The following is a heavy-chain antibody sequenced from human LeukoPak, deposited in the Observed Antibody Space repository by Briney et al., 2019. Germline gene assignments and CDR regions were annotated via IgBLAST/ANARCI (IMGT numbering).Heavy chain of an antibody. CDR1: GFTFSSYS. D-gene: IGHD3-10*01. V-gene: IGHV3-21*01. CDR3: ARDSGSLLWFGEAVGNYGMDV. CDR2: ISSSSSYI. J-gene: IGHJ6*02. Sequence: GGSLRLSCAASGFTFSSYSMNWVRQAPGKGLEWVSSISSSSSYIYYADSVKGRFTISRDNAKNSLYLQMNSLRAEDTAVYYCARDSGSLLWFGEAVGNYGMDVWGQGTMVTVSS.